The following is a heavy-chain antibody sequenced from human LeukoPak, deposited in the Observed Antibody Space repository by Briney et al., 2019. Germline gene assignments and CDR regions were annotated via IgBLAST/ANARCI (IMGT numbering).Heavy chain of an antibody. CDR2: IYYSGST. Sequence: SETLSLTCTVSGGSISSGSYYWGWLRQPPGKGLEWIGSIYYSGSTYYNPSLKSRVTISVDTSKNQFSLKLSSVTAADTAVYYCARLWFGELSLPKTYYFDYWGQGTLVTVSS. CDR1: GGSISSGSYY. D-gene: IGHD3-10*01. V-gene: IGHV4-39*01. CDR3: ARLWFGELSLPKTYYFDY. J-gene: IGHJ4*02.